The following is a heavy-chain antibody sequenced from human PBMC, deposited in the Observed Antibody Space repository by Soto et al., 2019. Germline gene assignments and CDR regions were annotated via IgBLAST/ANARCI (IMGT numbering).Heavy chain of an antibody. CDR3: ARVPARYDFWSGTPSYGMDV. D-gene: IGHD3-3*01. J-gene: IGHJ6*02. CDR1: GGSISSYY. Sequence: SETLSLTCTVSGGSISSYYWSWIRQPAGKGLEWIGRIYTSGSTNYNPSLKSRVTMSVDTSKNQFSLKLSSVTAADTAVYYCARVPARYDFWSGTPSYGMDVWGQGTTVTVSS. V-gene: IGHV4-4*07. CDR2: IYTSGST.